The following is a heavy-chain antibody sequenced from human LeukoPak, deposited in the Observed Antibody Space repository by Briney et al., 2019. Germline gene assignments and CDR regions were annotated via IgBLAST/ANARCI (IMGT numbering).Heavy chain of an antibody. Sequence: SQTLSLTCTVSGGSISSGGYYWSWIRQPPGKGLEWIGYIYHSGSTYYNPSLKSRVTISVDRSKNQFSLKLSSVTAADTAVYYCARELGQNLCSSTSCPSYYYYMDVWGKGTTVTVSS. CDR1: GGSISSGGYY. J-gene: IGHJ6*03. CDR2: IYHSGST. CDR3: ARELGQNLCSSTSCPSYYYYMDV. D-gene: IGHD2-2*01. V-gene: IGHV4-30-2*01.